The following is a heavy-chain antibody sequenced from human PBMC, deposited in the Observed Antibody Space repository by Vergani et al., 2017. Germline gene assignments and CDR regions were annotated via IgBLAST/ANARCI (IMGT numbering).Heavy chain of an antibody. CDR2: ISYDGSNK. V-gene: IGHV3-30*18. J-gene: IGHJ6*03. CDR1: GFTFSSYG. Sequence: QVQLVESGGGVVQPGRSLRLSCAASGFTFSSYGMHWVRQAPGKGLEWVAVISYDGSNKYYADSVKGRFTISRDNSKNTLYLQMNSLRAEDMAVYYCAKDGRYCSGGSCLKGYMDVWGKGTTVTVSS. CDR3: AKDGRYCSGGSCLKGYMDV. D-gene: IGHD2-15*01.